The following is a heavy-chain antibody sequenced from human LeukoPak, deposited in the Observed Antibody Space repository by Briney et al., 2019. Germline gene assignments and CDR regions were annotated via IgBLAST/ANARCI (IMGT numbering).Heavy chain of an antibody. Sequence: GESLQISCQVSGCGFTSYCIGWGRRMPGKGGEWMGIIYPGDSGPTYSPSFQGQVPISVDKSINTAYLQWSSLQASDTAMYYCGMSGDRVPLQDDVFDVWGQGTMVTVST. V-gene: IGHV5-51*01. J-gene: IGHJ3*01. CDR2: IYPGDSGP. CDR1: GCGFTSYC. CDR3: GMSGDRVPLQDDVFDV. D-gene: IGHD1-26*01.